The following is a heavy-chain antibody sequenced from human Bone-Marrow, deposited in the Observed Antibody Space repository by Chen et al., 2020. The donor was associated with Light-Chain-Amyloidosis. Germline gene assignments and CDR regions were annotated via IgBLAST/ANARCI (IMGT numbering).Heavy chain of an antibody. CDR3: ARDNRWDKLELRSLLVANWFDP. CDR2: INPSGGST. CDR1: GYTFTSYY. J-gene: IGHJ5*02. V-gene: IGHV1-46*01. Sequence: QVQLVQSGAEVKKPGASVKVSCKASGYTFTSYYMHWVRQAPGQGLEWMGIINPSGGSTSYAQKFQGRVTMTRDTSTSTVYMELSSLRSEDTAVYYGARDNRWDKLELRSLLVANWFDPWGQGTLVTVSS. D-gene: IGHD1-7*01.